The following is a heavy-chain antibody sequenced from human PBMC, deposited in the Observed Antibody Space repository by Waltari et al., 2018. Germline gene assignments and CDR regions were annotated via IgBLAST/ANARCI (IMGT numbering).Heavy chain of an antibody. V-gene: IGHV1-69*01. CDR2: ILPNLGTA. D-gene: IGHD3-3*01. CDR3: ARSSYYDFWSGYYGWFDP. CDR1: GGTFSSYA. Sequence: QVQLVQSGAEVKKPGSSVKVSCKASGGTFSSYAISWVRQAPGQGLEWMGGILPNLGTANDAQNFKGRVTITAQESTGTAYMERSSLRSEDTAVYYWARSSYYDFWSGYYGWFDPWGQGTLVTVSS. J-gene: IGHJ5*02.